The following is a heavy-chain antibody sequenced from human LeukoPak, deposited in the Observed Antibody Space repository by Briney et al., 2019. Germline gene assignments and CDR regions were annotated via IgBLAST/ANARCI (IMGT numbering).Heavy chain of an antibody. Sequence: GGSLRLSCAASGFTFSTYWMTWVRQAPGKGLEGVSYISSSRSAIYYADSVKGRFTISRDNAKNSLYLHMNSLRDEDTAVYYCARAAYSSSPDYWGQGTLVTVSS. CDR2: ISSSRSAI. D-gene: IGHD6-13*01. CDR3: ARAAYSSSPDY. CDR1: GFTFSTYW. J-gene: IGHJ4*02. V-gene: IGHV3-48*02.